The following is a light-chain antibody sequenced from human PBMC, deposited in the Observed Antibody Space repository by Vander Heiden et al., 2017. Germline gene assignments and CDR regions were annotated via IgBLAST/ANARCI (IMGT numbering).Light chain of an antibody. Sequence: DIVMTQSPDSLAVSLGERATINCKSSQSALYSSNNKNYLAWYQQKPGQPPKLLIYWASTRESGVPDRFSGSGSGTDFTLTISSLQAEDVAVYYCQQHYSTPQTFGQGTKLEIK. CDR3: QQHYSTPQT. CDR2: WAS. J-gene: IGKJ2*01. CDR1: QSALYSSNNKNY. V-gene: IGKV4-1*01.